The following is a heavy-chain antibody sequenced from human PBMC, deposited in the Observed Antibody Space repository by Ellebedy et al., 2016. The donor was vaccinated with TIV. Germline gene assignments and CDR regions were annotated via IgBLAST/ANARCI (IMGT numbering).Heavy chain of an antibody. J-gene: IGHJ3*02. Sequence: MPSETLSLTCVVSGGSISSSSYYWTWIRQPPGEGLEWIGYIYYSGSTFFNPSLKSRLTISLDTSKNHLSLKLSSVTAEDTAMYYCARGGVDRPHALDIWGQGTVVTVSS. CDR2: IYYSGST. CDR3: ARGGVDRPHALDI. V-gene: IGHV4-30-4*01. CDR1: GGSISSSSYY. D-gene: IGHD3-10*01.